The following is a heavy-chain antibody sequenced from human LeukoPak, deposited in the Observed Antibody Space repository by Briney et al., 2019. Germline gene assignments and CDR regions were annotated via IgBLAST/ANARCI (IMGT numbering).Heavy chain of an antibody. Sequence: SETLSLTCAVYGGSFSGYYWSWIRQPPGKGLEWIGEISHSGSTNYNPSLKSRVTISVDTSKNQFSLKLSSVTAADTAVYYCARGPGYSSSDGAFDIWGQGTMVTVSS. CDR2: ISHSGST. D-gene: IGHD6-13*01. J-gene: IGHJ3*02. V-gene: IGHV4-34*01. CDR3: ARGPGYSSSDGAFDI. CDR1: GGSFSGYY.